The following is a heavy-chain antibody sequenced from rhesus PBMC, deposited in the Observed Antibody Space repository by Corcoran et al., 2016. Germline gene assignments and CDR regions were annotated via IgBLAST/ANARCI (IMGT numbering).Heavy chain of an antibody. CDR1: GFTFVDYG. CDR3: TRASYGRYGLDS. J-gene: IGHJ6*01. Sequence: EVQLVESGGGLVQPGGSLRLSCAASGFTFVDYGMHWVRQAPGKGLEWVSAISSAGSNIYYADSVKGRFTLARDNAKNSLSLQMSSLRAEDTAVYYCTRASYGRYGLDSWGQGVVVTVSS. CDR2: ISSAGSNI. D-gene: IGHD5-36*01. V-gene: IGHV3-7*01.